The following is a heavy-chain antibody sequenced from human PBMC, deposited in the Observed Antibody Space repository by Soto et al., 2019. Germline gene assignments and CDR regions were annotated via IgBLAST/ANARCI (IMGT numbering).Heavy chain of an antibody. CDR3: ARRVTNGDCFDY. J-gene: IGHJ4*02. CDR2: ISAYNGNT. V-gene: IGHV1-18*01. CDR1: GYTFTSYG. D-gene: IGHD4-4*01. Sequence: ASVKVSCKASGYTFTSYGISWVRQAPGQGLEWMGWISAYNGNTNYAQKLQGRVTMTTDTSTSTAYMEPRSLRSDGTAVYYCARRVTNGDCFDYWGQGTLVTVSS.